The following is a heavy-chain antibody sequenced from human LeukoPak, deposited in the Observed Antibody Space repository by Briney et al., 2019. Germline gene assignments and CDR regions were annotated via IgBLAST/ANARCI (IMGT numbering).Heavy chain of an antibody. Sequence: GGSLRLSCSASGFTFSSYAMHWVRQAPGKGLEYVSAISSNGGSTYYADSVKGRFTISRDNSKNTLYLQMNSLRAEDTAVYYCARARFGELLDYWGQGTLVTVSS. D-gene: IGHD3-10*01. V-gene: IGHV3-64*04. CDR3: ARARFGELLDY. CDR1: GFTFSSYA. CDR2: ISSNGGST. J-gene: IGHJ4*02.